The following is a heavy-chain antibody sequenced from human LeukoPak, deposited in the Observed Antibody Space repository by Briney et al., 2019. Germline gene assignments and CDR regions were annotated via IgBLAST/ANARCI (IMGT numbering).Heavy chain of an antibody. Sequence: ASVKVSCKASGYTFTSYGISWVRQAPGQGLEWMGWMNPNSGNTGYAQKFQGRVTMTRNTSISTAYMELSSLRSEDTAVYYCARGTRGRNYYGSGSYYNDYWGQGTLVTVSS. CDR2: MNPNSGNT. CDR1: GYTFTSYG. D-gene: IGHD3-10*01. CDR3: ARGTRGRNYYGSGSYYNDY. J-gene: IGHJ4*02. V-gene: IGHV1-8*02.